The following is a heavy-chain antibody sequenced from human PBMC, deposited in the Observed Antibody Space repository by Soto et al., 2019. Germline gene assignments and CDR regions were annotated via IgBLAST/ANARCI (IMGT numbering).Heavy chain of an antibody. V-gene: IGHV3-30*18. Sequence: GSLRLCCAASGFTFGSYGMRWVRKAPGKGLEWVAVISYDGSNKYYADSVKGRFTISRDNSKNTLYLQMNSLRAEDTAVYYCAKAWQQLVGDYYYYSAVLGKGTTVTGS. CDR3: AKAWQQLVGDYYYYSAV. J-gene: IGHJ6*03. D-gene: IGHD6-13*01. CDR2: ISYDGSNK. CDR1: GFTFGSYG.